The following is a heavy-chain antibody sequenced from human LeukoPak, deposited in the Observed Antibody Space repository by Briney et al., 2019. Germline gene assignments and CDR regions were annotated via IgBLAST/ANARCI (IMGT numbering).Heavy chain of an antibody. CDR2: INPNSGGT. J-gene: IGHJ4*02. V-gene: IGHV1-2*02. D-gene: IGHD3-22*01. Sequence: ASVKVSCKASGYTFTSYYMHWVRQAPGQGLEWMGWINPNSGGTNYAQKFQGRVTMTRDTSISTAYMELSGLRFDDTAVYYCARATYDSSGYPPYWGQGTLVTVSS. CDR3: ARATYDSSGYPPY. CDR1: GYTFTSYY.